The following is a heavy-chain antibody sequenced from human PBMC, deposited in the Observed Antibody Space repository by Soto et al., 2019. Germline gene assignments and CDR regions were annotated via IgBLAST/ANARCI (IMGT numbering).Heavy chain of an antibody. J-gene: IGHJ4*02. CDR2: ITSSAGII. V-gene: IGHV3-48*01. CDR1: GFIFSSYS. Sequence: HPGGSLRLSCAASGFIFSSYSMNWVRQAPGKGLEWVSFITSSAGIIYYADSVKGRFTISRDNAKSSLYLQMNSLRAEDTAVYYCSKASLAAAAYYYFDYWGQGTLVTVSS. CDR3: SKASLAAAAYYYFDY. D-gene: IGHD6-13*01.